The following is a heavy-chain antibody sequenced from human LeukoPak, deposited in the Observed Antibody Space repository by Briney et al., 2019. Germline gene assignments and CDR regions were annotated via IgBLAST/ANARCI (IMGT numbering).Heavy chain of an antibody. J-gene: IGHJ4*02. V-gene: IGHV3-23*01. CDR3: AKRPISGDDKSFDY. D-gene: IGHD2-21*01. Sequence: TPRLSPAASGFTALNYAMNWVGQAPGPGLEWFSTIRESSGDTDYEDSVKGRFTIYSAISKNTVYRQMNRLRVEDTAVYFCAKRPISGDDKSFDYWGQGLLVTVSS. CDR2: IRESSGDT. CDR1: GFTALNYA.